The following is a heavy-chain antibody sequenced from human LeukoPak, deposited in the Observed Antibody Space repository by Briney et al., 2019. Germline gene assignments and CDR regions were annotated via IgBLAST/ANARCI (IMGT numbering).Heavy chain of an antibody. CDR3: ATEKYCSRTSCSGSFDY. CDR1: GYTFTDYY. J-gene: IGHJ4*02. CDR2: INPSSGDT. Sequence: ASVKVSCKASGYTFTDYYMHWVRQAPGQGLEWMGIINPSSGDTTYAQKFRGRVTMTRDTSTSTVYMELSSLRSEDTAVYYCATEKYCSRTSCSGSFDYWGQRTLVTVSS. D-gene: IGHD2-2*01. V-gene: IGHV1-46*01.